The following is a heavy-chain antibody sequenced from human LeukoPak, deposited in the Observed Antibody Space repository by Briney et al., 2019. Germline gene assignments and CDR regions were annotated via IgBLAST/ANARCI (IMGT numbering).Heavy chain of an antibody. V-gene: IGHV3-30-3*01. CDR3: ARRKVTTVMYDAFDI. CDR2: ISYDGSNK. J-gene: IGHJ3*02. D-gene: IGHD4-17*01. Sequence: GGSLRLSCAASGFTFSSYAMHWVRQAPGKGLEWVAVISYDGSNKYYADSVKGRFTISRDNSKNTLYLQMNSLRAEDTAVYYCARRKVTTVMYDAFDIWGQGTMVTVSS. CDR1: GFTFSSYA.